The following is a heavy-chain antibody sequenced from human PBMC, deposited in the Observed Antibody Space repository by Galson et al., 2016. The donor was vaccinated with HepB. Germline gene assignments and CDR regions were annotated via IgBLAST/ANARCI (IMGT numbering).Heavy chain of an antibody. CDR2: IYYSGST. D-gene: IGHD3-22*01. CDR1: GGSISSSSYY. V-gene: IGHV4-39*01. Sequence: SETLSLTCTVSGGSISSSSYYWGWLRQPPGKGLEWIGSIYYSGSTYYNPSLKSRVTISVDTSKNQLSLKLSSVTAADTAVYYCARDDSSGYYNWFDPWGQGTLVTVSS. J-gene: IGHJ5*02. CDR3: ARDDSSGYYNWFDP.